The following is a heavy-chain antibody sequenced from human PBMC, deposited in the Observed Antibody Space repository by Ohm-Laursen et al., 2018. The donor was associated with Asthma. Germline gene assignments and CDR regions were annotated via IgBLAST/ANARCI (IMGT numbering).Heavy chain of an antibody. V-gene: IGHV3-30*03. CDR3: ARPFSYCGGDCWGFPGVPDAFDI. D-gene: IGHD2-21*02. Sequence: SLRLSCSASGFTFSSYGMHWVRQAPGKGLEWVPFISFDGSNTYYVDSVKGRFTISRDNSKNTLYLQMNSLRAEDTAVYYCARPFSYCGGDCWGFPGVPDAFDIWGQGTMVTVSS. CDR1: GFTFSSYG. J-gene: IGHJ3*02. CDR2: ISFDGSNT.